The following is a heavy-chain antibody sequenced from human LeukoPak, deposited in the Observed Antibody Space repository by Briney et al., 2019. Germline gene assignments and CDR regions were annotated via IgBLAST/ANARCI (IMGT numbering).Heavy chain of an antibody. CDR1: GFTFSSYW. J-gene: IGHJ4*02. Sequence: GGSLRLSCAASGFTFSSYWMSWVRQAPGKGLEWVAVISYDGGNIYYTDSVKGRFTISRDNSKNTLYLQMNSLRAEDTAVYYCARGWGGVWFGDLLGLDCWGQGTLVTVSS. CDR2: ISYDGGNI. V-gene: IGHV3-30-3*01. CDR3: ARGWGGVWFGDLLGLDC. D-gene: IGHD3-10*01.